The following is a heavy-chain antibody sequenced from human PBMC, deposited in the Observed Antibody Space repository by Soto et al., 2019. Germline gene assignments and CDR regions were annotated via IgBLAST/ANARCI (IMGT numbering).Heavy chain of an antibody. J-gene: IGHJ6*02. CDR3: THYDFWSGTYYYGMDV. Sequence: GGSLRLSCAASGFTFSSYAMSWVRQAPGKGLEWVGRIKSKTDGGTTDYAAPVKGRFTISRDDSKNTQYLQMNSLKTEDTAVYYCTHYDFWSGTYYYGMDVWGQGTTVTVSS. CDR2: IKSKTDGGTT. CDR1: GFTFSSYA. D-gene: IGHD3-3*01. V-gene: IGHV3-15*01.